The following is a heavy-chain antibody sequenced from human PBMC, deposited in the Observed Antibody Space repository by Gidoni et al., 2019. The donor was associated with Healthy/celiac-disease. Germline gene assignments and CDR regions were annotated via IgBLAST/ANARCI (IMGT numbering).Heavy chain of an antibody. CDR2: ISAYNGNT. V-gene: IGHV1-18*01. CDR3: ARDDRGSSLWGHFDY. J-gene: IGHJ4*02. D-gene: IGHD1-26*01. Sequence: QVQLVQSGAEVKKPGAPARVSCKDSGYTFTSYGISWVRRAPGHGPGWLGWISAYNGNTNYAQKLQGRVTMTTYTSTSTAYMGLRSRRSDDTAVYYCARDDRGSSLWGHFDYWGQGTLVTVSS. CDR1: GYTFTSYG.